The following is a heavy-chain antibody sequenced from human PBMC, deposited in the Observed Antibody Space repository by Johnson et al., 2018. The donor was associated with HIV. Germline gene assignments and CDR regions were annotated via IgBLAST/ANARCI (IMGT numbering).Heavy chain of an antibody. D-gene: IGHD1-14*01. Sequence: VQLLESGGGLVQPGGSLRLSCAASGFTFSNYAMSWVRQAPGKGLEWVSAISGSGDNTYYADSVKGRFTISRDRSQNTVYLQMNSLRAEDTAVYYCARGVSPERQAGPDAFDIWGQGTMVTVSS. CDR2: ISGSGDNT. V-gene: IGHV3-23*01. J-gene: IGHJ3*02. CDR1: GFTFSNYA. CDR3: ARGVSPERQAGPDAFDI.